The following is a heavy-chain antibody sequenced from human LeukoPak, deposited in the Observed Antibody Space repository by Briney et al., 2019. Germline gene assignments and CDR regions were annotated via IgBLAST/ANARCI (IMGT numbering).Heavy chain of an antibody. CDR2: INSDAITI. Sequence: GGSLRLSCAASGFTFSSYWMHWVRHAPGKGLVWVSRINSDAITISYADSVKGRFTISRDNAKNTLYLQMNSLRAEDTAVYYCARRSAARDAFDIWGQGTMVTVSS. V-gene: IGHV3-74*01. J-gene: IGHJ3*02. CDR3: ARRSAARDAFDI. CDR1: GFTFSSYW. D-gene: IGHD6-6*01.